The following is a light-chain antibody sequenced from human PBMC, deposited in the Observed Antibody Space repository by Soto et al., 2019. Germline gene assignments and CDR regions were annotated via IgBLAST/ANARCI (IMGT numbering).Light chain of an antibody. V-gene: IGKV1-39*01. J-gene: IGKJ1*01. CDR2: AAS. CDR1: QSVRTY. Sequence: DIQMTQSPSSLSASVGDRVTITCRASQSVRTYLNWYQQERGKAPKLLIYAASSLPSGVPSRFSASESGTDFTLTITNLQPEDFATYYCQRSYNIPRTYSQGTEVEIK. CDR3: QRSYNIPRT.